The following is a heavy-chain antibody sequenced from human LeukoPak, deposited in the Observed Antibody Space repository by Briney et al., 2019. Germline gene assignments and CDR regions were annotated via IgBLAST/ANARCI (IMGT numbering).Heavy chain of an antibody. CDR3: ARVDLYDSSGYHSDY. Sequence: SETLSLTCTVSGGSISSYYWSWIRQPPGKGLEWIGYIYYSGSTNYNPSLKSRVTISVDTSKNQFSLKLSSVTATDTAVYYCARVDLYDSSGYHSDYWGQGTLVTVSS. CDR2: IYYSGST. V-gene: IGHV4-59*01. CDR1: GGSISSYY. J-gene: IGHJ4*02. D-gene: IGHD3-22*01.